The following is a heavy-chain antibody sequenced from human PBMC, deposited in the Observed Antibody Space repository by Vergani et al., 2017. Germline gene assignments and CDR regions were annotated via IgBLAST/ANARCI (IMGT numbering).Heavy chain of an antibody. CDR1: GFTFSSYS. V-gene: IGHV3-21*01. Sequence: EVQLVESGGGLVKPGGSLRLSCAASGFTFSSYSMNWVRQAPGKGLELVSSISSSSSYIYYADSVKGRFTISRDNAKNSLYLQMNSLGAEDTAVYYCARGTDIVVVVAARSTYYFVYGGQGTLVTVSS. CDR3: ARGTDIVVVVAARSTYYFVY. CDR2: ISSSSSYI. J-gene: IGHJ4*02. D-gene: IGHD2-15*01.